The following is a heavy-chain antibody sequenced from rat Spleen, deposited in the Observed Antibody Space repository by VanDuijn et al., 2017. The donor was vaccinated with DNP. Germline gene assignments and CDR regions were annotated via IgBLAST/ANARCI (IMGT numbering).Heavy chain of an antibody. J-gene: IGHJ1*01. D-gene: IGHD5-1*01. Sequence: EVKLVESGGGLVQPGRSLKLSCAASGFNFNDYWMGWVRQAPGKGLEWIGEINEDSGTINYTPSLKDKFTISRDNAQNTLYLQMSKLGSEETATYHCARHGGTGSSWYFDLWGPGAMVTVSS. CDR3: ARHGGTGSSWYFDL. CDR1: GFNFNDYW. V-gene: IGHV4-2*01. CDR2: INEDSGTI.